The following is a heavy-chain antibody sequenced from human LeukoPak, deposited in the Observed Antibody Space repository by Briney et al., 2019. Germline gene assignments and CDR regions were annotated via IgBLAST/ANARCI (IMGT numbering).Heavy chain of an antibody. CDR3: AREKYAPGKLPVDC. CDR2: ITANGDST. J-gene: IGHJ4*02. CDR1: GFDFSGYS. Sequence: GGSLRLSCAASGFDFSGYSMHWIRQAPGKGLEYVSSITANGDSTHYANSVKGRITISRDNSKKTVYLQMGSLRADDMAVYYCAREKYAPGKLPVDCWGQGTLVTVSS. D-gene: IGHD3-10*01. V-gene: IGHV3-64*01.